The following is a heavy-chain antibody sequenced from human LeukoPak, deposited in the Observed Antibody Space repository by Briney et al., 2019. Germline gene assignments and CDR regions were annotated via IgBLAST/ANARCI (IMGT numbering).Heavy chain of an antibody. CDR3: TRRRDYGDS. CDR1: GFSISDYY. V-gene: IGHV3-11*01. CDR2: ISSSVSTI. Sequence: PGGSLRLSCAASGFSISDYYMSWIRQAPGKGLEWIAYISSSVSTIYYTDSVKGRFTISRDNANNSLYLQMDSLRAEDTAVYYCTRRRDYGDSWGQGTLVTASS. J-gene: IGHJ4*02.